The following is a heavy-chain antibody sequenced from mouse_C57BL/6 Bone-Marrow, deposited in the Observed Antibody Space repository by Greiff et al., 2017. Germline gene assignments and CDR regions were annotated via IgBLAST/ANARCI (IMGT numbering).Heavy chain of an antibody. CDR1: GYTFTSYW. Sequence: VKLQQPGAELVKPGASVKLSCKASGYTFTSYWMHWVKQRPGQGLEWIGMIHPNSGSTNYNEKFKSKATLTVDKSSSTAYMQLSSLTSEDSAVYYCAREGIYYDYDGFAYWGQGTLVTVSA. CDR2: IHPNSGST. CDR3: AREGIYYDYDGFAY. V-gene: IGHV1-64*01. J-gene: IGHJ3*01. D-gene: IGHD2-4*01.